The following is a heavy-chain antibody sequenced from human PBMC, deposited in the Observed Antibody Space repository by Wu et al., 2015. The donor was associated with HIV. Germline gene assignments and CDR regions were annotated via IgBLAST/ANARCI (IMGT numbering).Heavy chain of an antibody. CDR1: GYTFTDHY. J-gene: IGHJ4*03. D-gene: IGHD5-24*01. CDR2: IYPGDGRN. Sequence: EVQLVQSGAEVKKPGATVKISCKVSGYTFTDHYIHWVQQAPGKGLEWMGLIYPGDGRNNVRREVPGQRHHNRGHVTDTAYMELSRLRFEDTAVYYCAVRXWXMASRKFDYVGPGTLVTVSS. V-gene: IGHV1-69-2*01. CDR3: AVRXWXMASRKFDY.